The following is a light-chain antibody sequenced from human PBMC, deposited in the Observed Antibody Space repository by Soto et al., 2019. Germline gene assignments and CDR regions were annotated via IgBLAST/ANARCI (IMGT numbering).Light chain of an antibody. CDR3: AVWDDSLNGVV. Sequence: QTVVTQPPSASGTPGQRVTISCSGSSSNIGSNTVNWYQQLPGTAPKLFIYSNNQRPSGVPDRFSGSKSGTSASLAISGLQSEDEADYYCAVWDDSLNGVVFGGGTKLTVL. J-gene: IGLJ2*01. CDR1: SSNIGSNT. CDR2: SNN. V-gene: IGLV1-44*01.